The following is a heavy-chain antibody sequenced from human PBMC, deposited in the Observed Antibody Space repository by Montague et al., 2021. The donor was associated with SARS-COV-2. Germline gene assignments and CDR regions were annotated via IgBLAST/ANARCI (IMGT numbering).Heavy chain of an antibody. CDR1: GFTFSSYA. Sequence: SLRPSCAASGFTFSSYAMSWVRQSPGKGLEWVSGVSGSGADTYYADSVKGRFTISRDNSKNTVFLQMSSLRAEDTAVFYCAKLSNSGPTFFDSWGQGTLVTVSS. CDR3: AKLSNSGPTFFDS. CDR2: VSGSGADT. J-gene: IGHJ5*01. D-gene: IGHD2/OR15-2a*01. V-gene: IGHV3-23*01.